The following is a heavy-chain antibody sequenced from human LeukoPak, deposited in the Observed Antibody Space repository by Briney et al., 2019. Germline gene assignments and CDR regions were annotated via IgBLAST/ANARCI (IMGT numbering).Heavy chain of an antibody. CDR3: ARGGTPDY. J-gene: IGHJ4*02. CDR2: IGGSGGAI. D-gene: IGHD3-16*01. Sequence: GGSLRLSCAASGFTFSRYAMSWVRQAPGKGLQWVSEIGGSGGAIYYADSVRGRFTVSRDNSKNTVFLEMNSLRAEDTAVYYCARGGTPDYWGQGTLVTVSS. V-gene: IGHV3-23*01. CDR1: GFTFSRYA.